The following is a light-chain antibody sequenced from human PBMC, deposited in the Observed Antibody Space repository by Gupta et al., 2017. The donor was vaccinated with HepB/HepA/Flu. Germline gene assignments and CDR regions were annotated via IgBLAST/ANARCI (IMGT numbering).Light chain of an antibody. CDR3: QVWDSSSDHPNVV. Sequence: SYVLTPPPSVSVAPGKTARITWGGNNIGSKSGHWYQQKPGQAPVLVVYDDSDRPSRIPERFSGSNSGNTATLTISRVEAGDEADYYCQVWDSSSDHPNVVFGGGTKLTVL. V-gene: IGLV3-21*03. CDR1: NIGSKS. J-gene: IGLJ2*01. CDR2: DDS.